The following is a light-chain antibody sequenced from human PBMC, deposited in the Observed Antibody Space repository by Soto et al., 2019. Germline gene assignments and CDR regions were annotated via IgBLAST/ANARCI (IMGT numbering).Light chain of an antibody. CDR1: SSDVGGYNH. Sequence: QSALTQPASVSGSPGQSITISCTGTSSDVGGYNHVSWYQQHPGKAPKPMIYEVNNRPSGVSSRFSGSKSGNTASLTISGLQAEDEADYYCSSHTSSSTPYVFGTGTKVTVL. CDR2: EVN. J-gene: IGLJ1*01. V-gene: IGLV2-14*01. CDR3: SSHTSSSTPYV.